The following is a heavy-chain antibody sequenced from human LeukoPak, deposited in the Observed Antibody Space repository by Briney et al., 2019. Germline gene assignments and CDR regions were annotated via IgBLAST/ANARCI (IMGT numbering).Heavy chain of an antibody. J-gene: IGHJ4*02. D-gene: IGHD6-13*01. Sequence: PGGSLRLSCAASGFTFSSYWMHWVRQAPGKGLVWVSRINSDGSSTSSADSVKGRFTISRDNAKNSLYLQMNSLRAEDTAVYYCARVGAVARDIAAADYFDYWGQGTLVTVSS. CDR2: INSDGSST. V-gene: IGHV3-74*01. CDR1: GFTFSSYW. CDR3: ARVGAVARDIAAADYFDY.